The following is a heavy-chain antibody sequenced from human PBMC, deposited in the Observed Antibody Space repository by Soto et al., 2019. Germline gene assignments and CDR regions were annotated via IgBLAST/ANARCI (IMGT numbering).Heavy chain of an antibody. D-gene: IGHD2-15*01. CDR3: ARGRVVVVVAATPRDWFDP. CDR2: INHSGST. Sequence: QVQLQQWGAGLLKPSETLSLTCAVYGGSFSGYYWSWIRQPPGKGLEWMGEINHSGSTNYNPSLKSRVTISVDTSKNQFSLKLSSVTAADTAVYYCARGRVVVVVAATPRDWFDPWGQGTLVTVSS. CDR1: GGSFSGYY. J-gene: IGHJ5*02. V-gene: IGHV4-34*01.